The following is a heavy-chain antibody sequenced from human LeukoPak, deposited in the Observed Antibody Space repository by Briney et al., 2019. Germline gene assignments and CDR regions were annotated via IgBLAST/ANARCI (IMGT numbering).Heavy chain of an antibody. CDR1: GYTFTGYY. D-gene: IGHD6-6*01. CDR2: INPNSGGT. J-gene: IGHJ6*03. CDR3: ARDLAEYSSSIYYYYYMDV. Sequence: ASVKVSCKASGYTFTGYYMHWVRQAPGQGLEWMGWINPNSGGTNYAQKFQGRVTMTRDTSISTAYMELSRLRSDDTAVYYCARDLAEYSSSIYYYYYMDVWGKGTTVTVSS. V-gene: IGHV1-2*02.